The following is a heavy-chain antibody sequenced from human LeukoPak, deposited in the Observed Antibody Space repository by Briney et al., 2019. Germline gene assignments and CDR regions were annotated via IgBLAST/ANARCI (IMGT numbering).Heavy chain of an antibody. CDR1: GGSISNYY. CDR2: IYYTGST. CDR3: AREAYGSGSYYDI. D-gene: IGHD3-10*01. V-gene: IGHV4-59*01. Sequence: SETLSLTCTVSGGSISNYYWSWFRQPPGKGLEWIGYIYYTGSTNHNPSLKSRVTISVDTSKNQFSLKVTSVTAADTAMFYCAREAYGSGSYYDIWGQGTMVTVSS. J-gene: IGHJ3*02.